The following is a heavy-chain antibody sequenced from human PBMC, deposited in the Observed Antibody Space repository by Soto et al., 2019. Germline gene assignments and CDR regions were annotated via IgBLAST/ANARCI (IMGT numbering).Heavy chain of an antibody. V-gene: IGHV4-59*01. Sequence: SETLSLTCTVSGGSISSYYWSWIRQPPGKGLEWIGYIYYSGSTNYNPSLKSRVTISVDTSKNQFSLKLSSVTAADTAVYYCARGFSGWYYNWFDPWGQGTLVTVSS. D-gene: IGHD6-19*01. CDR1: GGSISSYY. CDR2: IYYSGST. J-gene: IGHJ5*02. CDR3: ARGFSGWYYNWFDP.